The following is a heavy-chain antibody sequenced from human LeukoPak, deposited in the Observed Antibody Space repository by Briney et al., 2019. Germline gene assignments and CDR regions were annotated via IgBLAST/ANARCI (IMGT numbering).Heavy chain of an antibody. D-gene: IGHD2-15*01. CDR1: GYTFTSYG. Sequence: ASVKVSCKASGYTFTSYGISWVRQAPGQGLEWMGRIIPILGIANYAQKFQGRVTITADKSTSTAYMELSSLRSEDTAVYYCARDPLGYCSGGSCRAEGAFDIWGQGTMVTVSS. J-gene: IGHJ3*02. CDR2: IIPILGIA. CDR3: ARDPLGYCSGGSCRAEGAFDI. V-gene: IGHV1-69*04.